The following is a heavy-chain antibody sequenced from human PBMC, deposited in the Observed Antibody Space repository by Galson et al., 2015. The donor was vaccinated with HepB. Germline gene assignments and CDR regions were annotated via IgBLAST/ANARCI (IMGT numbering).Heavy chain of an antibody. CDR2: ISAYNGNT. J-gene: IGHJ5*02. D-gene: IGHD2-15*01. CDR3: ASDRYCSGGSCYAGPFDP. V-gene: IGHV1-18*04. CDR1: GYTFTSYG. Sequence: SVKVSCKASGYTFTSYGMSWVRPGPGQGLEWMGWISAYNGNTTYAQKLQGRVTMTTATSTSTAYMELRSLRSDATAVYYCASDRYCSGGSCYAGPFDPWGQGTLVTVSS.